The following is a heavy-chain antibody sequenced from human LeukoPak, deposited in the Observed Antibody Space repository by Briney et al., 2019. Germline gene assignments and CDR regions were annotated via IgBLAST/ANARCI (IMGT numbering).Heavy chain of an antibody. V-gene: IGHV3-7*01. Sequence: GGSLRLSCAASGFTFSSYWMSWVRPAPGKWLEWVANIKQDGSEKYYVDSVKGRFTISRDNAKNSLYLQMNSLRGEDTAVYYCARPIVAASPFDYWGQGTLVTVSS. J-gene: IGHJ4*02. CDR1: GFTFSSYW. CDR2: IKQDGSEK. CDR3: ARPIVAASPFDY. D-gene: IGHD6-13*01.